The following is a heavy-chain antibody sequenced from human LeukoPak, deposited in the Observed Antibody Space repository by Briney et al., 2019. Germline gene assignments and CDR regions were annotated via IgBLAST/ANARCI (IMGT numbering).Heavy chain of an antibody. CDR2: INPVGSEK. D-gene: IGHD7-27*01. CDR1: GFSVSTYW. CDR3: AKNWGYFDD. Sequence: GGSLRLSCAASGFSVSTYWMNWVRQAPGKGLEWVANINPVGSEKYYLDSVKGRFTISRDNAKNSLYLQMNSLRAEDTAVYYCAKNWGYFDDWGQGTLVTVSS. J-gene: IGHJ4*02. V-gene: IGHV3-7*02.